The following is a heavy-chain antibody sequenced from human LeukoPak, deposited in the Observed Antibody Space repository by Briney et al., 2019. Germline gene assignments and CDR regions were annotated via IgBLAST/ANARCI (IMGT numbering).Heavy chain of an antibody. CDR2: IYYSGST. J-gene: IGHJ5*02. CDR1: GGSISSYY. Sequence: PSETLSLTCTVSGGSISSYYWSWIRQPPGKGLEWIGYIYYSGSTNYNPSLKSRVTISVDTSKNQFSLKLSSVTAADTAVYYCARHRGADFGPDTVWFDPWGQGTLVTVSS. CDR3: ARHRGADFGPDTVWFDP. D-gene: IGHD3/OR15-3a*01. V-gene: IGHV4-59*08.